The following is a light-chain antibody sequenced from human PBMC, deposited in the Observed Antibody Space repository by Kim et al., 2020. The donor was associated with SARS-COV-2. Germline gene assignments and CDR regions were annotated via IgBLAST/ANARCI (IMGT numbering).Light chain of an antibody. J-gene: IGKJ1*01. CDR1: QGITSY. Sequence: IVMTQSPSSLSVSPGEKATLSCRASQGITSYVAWYQQKPGQAPSLLIYSASTMPNGIPARFSGSGSGTEFTLTISSLQSEDFAVYYCHQHNNCPRTFGQGTKVDIK. V-gene: IGKV3-15*01. CDR2: SAS. CDR3: HQHNNCPRT.